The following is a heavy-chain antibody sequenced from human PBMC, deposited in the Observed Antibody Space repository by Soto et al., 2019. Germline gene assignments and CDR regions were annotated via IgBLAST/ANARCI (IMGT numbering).Heavy chain of an antibody. CDR1: GGSISSGGYS. CDR3: ARVTGYGSGMKVFDY. CDR2: IYHSGST. V-gene: IGHV4-30-2*01. Sequence: SETLSLTCAVSGGSISSGGYSWSWIRQPPGKGLEWIGYIYHSGSTYYNPSLKSRVTISVDRSKNQFSLKLSSVTAADTAVYYCARVTGYGSGMKVFDYWGQGTLVTVSS. J-gene: IGHJ4*02. D-gene: IGHD3-10*01.